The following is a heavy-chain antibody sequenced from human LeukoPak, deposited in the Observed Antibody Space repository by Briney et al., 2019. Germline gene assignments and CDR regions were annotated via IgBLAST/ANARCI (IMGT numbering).Heavy chain of an antibody. CDR1: GGSISSYY. CDR2: IYTSGST. Sequence: PCETLFLTCTVSGGSISSYYWSWIRQPAGKGLEWIGRIYTSGSTNYNPSLKSRVTMSVDTSKNQFSLKLSSVTAADTAVYYCARKSVAGPHNYFDYWGQGALVAVSS. CDR3: ARKSVAGPHNYFDY. D-gene: IGHD6-19*01. V-gene: IGHV4-4*07. J-gene: IGHJ4*02.